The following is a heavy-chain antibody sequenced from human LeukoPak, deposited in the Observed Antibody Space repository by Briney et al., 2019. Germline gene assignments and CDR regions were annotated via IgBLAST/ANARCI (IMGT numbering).Heavy chain of an antibody. CDR3: SADTYYDYVWGSYRSYAFDI. V-gene: IGHV7-4-1*02. Sequence: GASVKVSCKASGYTFTSYAMNWVRQAPGQGLEWMGWINTNTGNPTYAQGFTGRFVFSLDTSVSTAYLQISSLKAEDTAVYYCSADTYYDYVWGSYRSYAFDIWGQGTMVTVSS. CDR2: INTNTGNP. J-gene: IGHJ3*02. D-gene: IGHD3-16*02. CDR1: GYTFTSYA.